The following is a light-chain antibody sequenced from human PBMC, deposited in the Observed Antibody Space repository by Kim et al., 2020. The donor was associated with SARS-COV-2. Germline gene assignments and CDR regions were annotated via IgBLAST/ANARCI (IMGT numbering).Light chain of an antibody. V-gene: IGLV3-19*01. CDR3: NSRDSSGNHVV. Sequence: ALGQTVRITCQGDSLRSYYASWYQQKPGQAPVLVIYGKNNRPSGIPDRFAGSSSGNTASVTITGAQAEDEADYYGNSRDSSGNHVVFGGGTQLTVL. CDR1: SLRSYY. J-gene: IGLJ2*01. CDR2: GKN.